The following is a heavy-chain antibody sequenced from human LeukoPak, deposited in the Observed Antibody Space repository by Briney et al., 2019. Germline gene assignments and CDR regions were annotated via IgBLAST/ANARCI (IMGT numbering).Heavy chain of an antibody. J-gene: IGHJ3*02. CDR3: ARLNQGAFDI. Sequence: SQTLSLTCTVSGGSISSGGYYWSWIRQPPGKGLEWIGYIYHSGSTYYNPSLKSRVTISVDRSKNQFSLKLSSVTAADTAVYYCARLNQGAFDIWGQGTMVTVSS. V-gene: IGHV4-30-2*01. D-gene: IGHD1-14*01. CDR1: GGSISSGGYY. CDR2: IYHSGST.